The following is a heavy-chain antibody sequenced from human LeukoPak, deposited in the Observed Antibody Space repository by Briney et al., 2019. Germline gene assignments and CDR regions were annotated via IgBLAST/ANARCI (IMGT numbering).Heavy chain of an antibody. V-gene: IGHV3-7*01. Sequence: GGSLRLSCATSGFTFSSYWMTWVRQAPGKGLEWVANIKEDGGEAYYVGSVKGRFTVSRDNAKNSLYLQMNSLRVEDTAMYYCATRKCSISACRASSYRCMDDWGKGTTVTVSS. J-gene: IGHJ6*03. CDR2: IKEDGGEA. D-gene: IGHD2-2*01. CDR1: GFTFSSYW. CDR3: ATRKCSISACRASSYRCMDD.